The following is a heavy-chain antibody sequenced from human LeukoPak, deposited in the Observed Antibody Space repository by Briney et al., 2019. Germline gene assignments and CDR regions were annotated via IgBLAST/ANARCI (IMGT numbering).Heavy chain of an antibody. Sequence: GGSLRLSCTVSGFTVSSNSMSWVRQAPGKGLEWVSFIYSDNTHYSDSVKGRFTISRDNSKNTLYLQMNSLRAEDTAVYYCARRAGAYSHPYDSWGQGTLVTVSS. J-gene: IGHJ4*02. CDR2: IYSDNT. CDR1: GFTVSSNS. D-gene: IGHD4/OR15-4a*01. V-gene: IGHV3-53*01. CDR3: ARRAGAYSHPYDS.